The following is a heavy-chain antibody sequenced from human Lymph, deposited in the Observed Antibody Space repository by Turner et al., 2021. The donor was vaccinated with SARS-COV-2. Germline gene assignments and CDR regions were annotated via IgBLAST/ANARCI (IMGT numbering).Heavy chain of an antibody. V-gene: IGHV3-30*18. Sequence: QVQLVDSGGGVFQPGGSLRLPCAASGFTFSSYGMHWVRQAPGKGLEWVAVISYDGNNIYYADSVKGRFTISRDNAKNTRYLQRNSLRAEDTAVYYCAKDSRFLEWLLFGEFDYWGQGTLVTVSS. CDR3: AKDSRFLEWLLFGEFDY. CDR2: ISYDGNNI. J-gene: IGHJ4*02. CDR1: GFTFSSYG. D-gene: IGHD3-3*01.